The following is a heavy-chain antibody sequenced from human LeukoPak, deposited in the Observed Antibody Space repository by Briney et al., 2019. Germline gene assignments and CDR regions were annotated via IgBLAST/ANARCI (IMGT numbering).Heavy chain of an antibody. V-gene: IGHV4-39*01. CDR2: IYYSGST. CDR1: GGSISSSSYY. D-gene: IGHD1-26*01. J-gene: IGHJ4*02. CDR3: ARHPSGSYRKYFDY. Sequence: SETLSLTCTVSGGSISSSSYYWGWIRQPPGKGLDWIGSIYYSGSTYYNESLKSRVTISVDTSKNQFSLRLSSVIAADTAVYYCARHPSGSYRKYFDYWGQGTLVTVSS.